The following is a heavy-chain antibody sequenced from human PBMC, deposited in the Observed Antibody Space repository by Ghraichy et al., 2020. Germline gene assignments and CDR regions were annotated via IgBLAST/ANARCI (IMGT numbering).Heavy chain of an antibody. CDR1: GESVSSNSAA. CDR3: ARDPGAGRGYSYWNAFDI. V-gene: IGHV6-1*01. J-gene: IGHJ3*02. D-gene: IGHD5-18*01. CDR2: TYYRSKWYN. Sequence: SATLSLTCAISGESVSSNSAAWNWIRQSPSRGLEWLGRTYYRSKWYNDYAVSVKSRITINPDTSKNQFSLQLNSVTPEDTAVYYCARDPGAGRGYSYWNAFDIWGQGTMVTVSS.